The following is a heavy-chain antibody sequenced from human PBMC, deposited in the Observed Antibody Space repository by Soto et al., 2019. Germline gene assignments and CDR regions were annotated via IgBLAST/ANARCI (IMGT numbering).Heavy chain of an antibody. V-gene: IGHV3-30*18. J-gene: IGHJ6*02. CDR3: AKDRRPLAMVYYGMDV. Sequence: QVQLVESGGGVVQPGRSLRLSCAASGFTFKNHAMHWVRQAPGKGLEWVAVISLDGTNRYYGDSVKGRFTISRDNFKNTLYLQMNSLRPEDTAMYYCAKDRRPLAMVYYGMDVWGQGTTGIVSS. D-gene: IGHD5-18*01. CDR2: ISLDGTNR. CDR1: GFTFKNHA.